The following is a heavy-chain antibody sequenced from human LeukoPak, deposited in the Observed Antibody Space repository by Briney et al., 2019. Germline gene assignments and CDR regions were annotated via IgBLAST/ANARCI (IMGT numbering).Heavy chain of an antibody. Sequence: ASLKVSRKPSGYTFTTYGISWVRPAPGQGLEGMGWISAYNDNTNYAQKLQGRVTMTTDTSTSTAYMELRSLRSDDTAVYYCARYFPAGADYWGQGTLVTVSS. CDR1: GYTFTTYG. V-gene: IGHV1-18*01. CDR2: ISAYNDNT. J-gene: IGHJ4*02. CDR3: ARYFPAGADY. D-gene: IGHD3-9*01.